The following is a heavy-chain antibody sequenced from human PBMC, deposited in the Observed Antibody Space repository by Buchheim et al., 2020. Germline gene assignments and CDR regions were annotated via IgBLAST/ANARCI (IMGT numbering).Heavy chain of an antibody. J-gene: IGHJ4*02. V-gene: IGHV3-48*02. D-gene: IGHD3-22*01. CDR2: LSSGSSTI. CDR1: GFTFSTYS. CDR3: ARGGYFYFDS. Sequence: EVQLVESGGGLVQPGGSLRLSCAASGFTFSTYSMNWVRQAPGKGLEWVSYLSSGSSTIYYADSVEGRFTISRNNAKNSLYLQMNSLKDEDTAVYYCARGGYFYFDSWGQGTL.